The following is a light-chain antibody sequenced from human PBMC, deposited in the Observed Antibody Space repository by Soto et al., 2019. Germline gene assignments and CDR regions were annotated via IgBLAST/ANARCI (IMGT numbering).Light chain of an antibody. J-gene: IGKJ4*01. V-gene: IGKV1-9*01. Sequence: DIRLTQSPSFLSASLGDRVTITCRASQDSRTFLAGYQQHPGTAPKLLIYSASSPHSGVSSRFSAAGSGTEFTLTITSLQPEDSATYFCQYLNTVSPITFGGGTNGEI. CDR1: QDSRTF. CDR3: QYLNTVSPIT. CDR2: SAS.